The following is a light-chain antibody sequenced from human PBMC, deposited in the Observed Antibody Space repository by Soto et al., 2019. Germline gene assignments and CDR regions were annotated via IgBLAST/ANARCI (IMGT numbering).Light chain of an antibody. J-gene: IGLJ3*02. CDR1: SSDVGGYNY. CDR3: SSYTSSSTQV. V-gene: IGLV2-14*01. CDR2: EVN. Sequence: QSVLTQPASVSGSPGQSITISCTGTSSDVGGYNYVSWYQHHPGKAPKLMIYEVNNRPSGVSDRFSGSKSGNTASLTISGLQAEDEADYYCSSYTSSSTQVFGGGTKLTV.